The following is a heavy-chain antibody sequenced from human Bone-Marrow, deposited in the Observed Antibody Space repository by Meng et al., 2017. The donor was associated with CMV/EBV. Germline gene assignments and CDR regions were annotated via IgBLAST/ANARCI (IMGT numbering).Heavy chain of an antibody. D-gene: IGHD2-15*01. CDR3: ARDRIGGWELLGRAPTYYYYGMDV. CDR2: ISYDGSNK. V-gene: IGHV3-30*03. J-gene: IGHJ6*02. CDR1: GFTFSSYS. Sequence: GESLKISCAASGFTFSSYSMNWVRQAPGKGLEWVAVISYDGSNKYYADSVKGRFTISRDNSKNTLYLQMNSLRAEDTAVYYCARDRIGGWELLGRAPTYYYYGMDVWGQGTTVTVSS.